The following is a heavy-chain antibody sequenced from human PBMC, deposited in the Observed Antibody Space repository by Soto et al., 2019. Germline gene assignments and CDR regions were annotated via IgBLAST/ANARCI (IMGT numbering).Heavy chain of an antibody. Sequence: SETLSLTCAVYGGSFSGYYWSWIRQPPGKGLEWIGEINHSGSTNYNPSLKSRVTISVDTSKNQFSLKLSSVTAADTAVYYCAREGYSSSPGTYYYYGMDVWGQGTTVTVSS. CDR2: INHSGST. CDR3: AREGYSSSPGTYYYYGMDV. V-gene: IGHV4-34*01. J-gene: IGHJ6*02. CDR1: GGSFSGYY. D-gene: IGHD6-6*01.